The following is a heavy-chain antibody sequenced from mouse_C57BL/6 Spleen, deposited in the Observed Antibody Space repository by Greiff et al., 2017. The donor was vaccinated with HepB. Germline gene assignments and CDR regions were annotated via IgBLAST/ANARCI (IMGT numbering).Heavy chain of an antibody. CDR1: GFSLTSYG. D-gene: IGHD4-1*01. J-gene: IGHJ4*01. Sequence: QVQLKESGPGLVQPSQSLSITCTVSGFSLTSYGVHWVRQSPGKGLEWLGVIWSGGSTDYNAAFISRLSISKDNSKSQVFFKMNSLQADDTAIYYCAGELGRAMDYWGQGTSVTVSS. CDR2: IWSGGST. CDR3: AGELGRAMDY. V-gene: IGHV2-2*01.